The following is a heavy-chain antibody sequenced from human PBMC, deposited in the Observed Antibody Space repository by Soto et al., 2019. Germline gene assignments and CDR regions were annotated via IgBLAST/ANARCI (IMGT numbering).Heavy chain of an antibody. Sequence: SVNVSCKACGGTFSSYAISWVRQAPGQGLEWMGGIIPIFGTANYAQKFQGRVTITADESTSTAYMELSSLRSEDMAVYYCARGAIFGRAYRDFDYWGQGTLVTVSS. J-gene: IGHJ4*02. CDR1: GGTFSSYA. D-gene: IGHD3-3*01. CDR3: ARGAIFGRAYRDFDY. V-gene: IGHV1-69*13. CDR2: IIPIFGTA.